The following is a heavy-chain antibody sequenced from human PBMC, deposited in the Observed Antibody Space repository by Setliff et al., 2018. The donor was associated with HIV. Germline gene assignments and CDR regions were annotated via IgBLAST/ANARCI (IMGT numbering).Heavy chain of an antibody. V-gene: IGHV4-61*01. D-gene: IGHD3-3*01. CDR2: IYYSGST. J-gene: IGHJ6*02. CDR1: GGSISSSSYY. Sequence: KTSETLSLTCTVSGGSISSSSYYWSWIRQPPGKGLEWIGYIYYSGSTNYNPSLKSRVTISVDTSKNQFSLKLSSVIAADTAVYYCARIFGDQGYYYGMDVWGQGTTVTVSS. CDR3: ARIFGDQGYYYGMDV.